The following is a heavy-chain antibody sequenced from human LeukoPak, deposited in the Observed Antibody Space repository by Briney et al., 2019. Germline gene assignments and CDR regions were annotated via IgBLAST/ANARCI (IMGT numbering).Heavy chain of an antibody. D-gene: IGHD4-23*01. J-gene: IGHJ3*02. Sequence: GGSLRLSCAASGFTFSSYAMSWVRQAPGKGLEWVSYISSSSSTIYYADSVKGRFTISRDNAKNSLYLQMNSLRAEDTALYYCARSYGGNLNDAFDIWGQGTMVTVSS. CDR1: GFTFSSYA. CDR2: ISSSSSTI. CDR3: ARSYGGNLNDAFDI. V-gene: IGHV3-48*01.